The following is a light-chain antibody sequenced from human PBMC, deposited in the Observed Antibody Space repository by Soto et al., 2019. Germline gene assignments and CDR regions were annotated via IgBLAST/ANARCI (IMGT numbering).Light chain of an antibody. Sequence: DIQMTQSPSTLSASVGDRVTITFRASQSISSWLAWYQQKPGKAPKLLIYKASSLESGVPSRFSGSGSETEFTLTISSLQPDDFATYYCQQYNSYSWTFGQGTKVDIK. CDR1: QSISSW. V-gene: IGKV1-5*03. J-gene: IGKJ1*01. CDR3: QQYNSYSWT. CDR2: KAS.